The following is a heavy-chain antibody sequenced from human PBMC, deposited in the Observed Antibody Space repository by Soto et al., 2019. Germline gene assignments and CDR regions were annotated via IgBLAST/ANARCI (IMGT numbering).Heavy chain of an antibody. Sequence: PGGSLRLSCAASGFFFGSSAMNWVRQAPGKGLEWVSGISGSGGNPNYADSVKGRFTISRDNSKNTLFLKMSGLRAEDTAVYYCVRGSAKLLYQLQWFDYWGQGTLVTVSS. J-gene: IGHJ4*02. CDR3: VRGSAKLLYQLQWFDY. CDR2: ISGSGGNP. D-gene: IGHD2-2*01. CDR1: GFFFGSSA. V-gene: IGHV3-23*01.